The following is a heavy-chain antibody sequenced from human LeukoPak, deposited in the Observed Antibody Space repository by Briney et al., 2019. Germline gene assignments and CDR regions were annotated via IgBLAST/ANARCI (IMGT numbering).Heavy chain of an antibody. CDR1: GFTFRDFW. V-gene: IGHV3-7*01. CDR2: INQDGSEK. Sequence: PGGSLRLPCAASGFTFRDFWMHWVRQAPGKGLEWVANINQDGSEKYYVDSVKGRFTISRDTAKNSLDLQMNNLRAEDTAVYYCARDRGYTSFDYWGQGILVTVSS. CDR3: ARDRGYTSFDY. J-gene: IGHJ4*02. D-gene: IGHD5-18*01.